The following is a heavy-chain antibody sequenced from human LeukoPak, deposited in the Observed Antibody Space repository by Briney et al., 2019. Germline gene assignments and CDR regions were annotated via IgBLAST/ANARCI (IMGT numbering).Heavy chain of an antibody. CDR3: ARDRGYGSGSYYFDY. V-gene: IGHV4-31*03. CDR2: IYYSGST. CDR1: GGSISSGGYY. J-gene: IGHJ4*02. Sequence: SQTLSLTCTVSGGSISSGGYYWNWIRQHPGKGLEWIGYIYYSGSTCYNPSLKSRVTISIDTSKNQFSLILSSVTAADTAVYYCARDRGYGSGSYYFDYWGQGTLVTVSS. D-gene: IGHD3-10*01.